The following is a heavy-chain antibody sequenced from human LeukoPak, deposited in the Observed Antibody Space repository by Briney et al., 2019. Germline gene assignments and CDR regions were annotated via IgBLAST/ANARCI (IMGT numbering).Heavy chain of an antibody. Sequence: SGTLSLTCAVSGGSISSSNWWSWIRQPPGKGLEWIGEINHSGSTNYNPSLKSRVTISVDTSKNQFSLKLSSVTAADTAVYYCARGVWAVNYWGQGTLVTVSS. D-gene: IGHD6-13*01. J-gene: IGHJ4*02. CDR3: ARGVWAVNY. V-gene: IGHV4-4*02. CDR1: GGSISSSNW. CDR2: INHSGST.